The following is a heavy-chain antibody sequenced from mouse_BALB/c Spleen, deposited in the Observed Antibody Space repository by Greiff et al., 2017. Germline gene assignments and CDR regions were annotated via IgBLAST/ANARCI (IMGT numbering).Heavy chain of an antibody. V-gene: IGHV7-3*02. CDR1: GFTFTDYY. CDR3: ARDDGAY. CDR2: IRNKANGYTT. J-gene: IGHJ3*01. Sequence: DVQLVESGGGLVQPGGSLRLSCATSGFTFTDYYMSWVRQPPGKALEWLGFIRNKANGYTTEYSASVKGRFTISRDNSQSILYLQMNTLRAEDSATYYCARDDGAYWGQGTLVTVSA.